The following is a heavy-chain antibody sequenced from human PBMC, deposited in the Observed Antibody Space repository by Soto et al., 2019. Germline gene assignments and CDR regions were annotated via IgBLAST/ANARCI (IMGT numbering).Heavy chain of an antibody. CDR3: ARAYYYDSSGYYYDY. J-gene: IGHJ4*02. CDR1: GGTFSSYA. V-gene: IGHV1-69*13. Sequence: SVKVSCKASGGTFSSYAISWVRQAPGQGLEWMGGIIPIFGTANYAQKFQGRVTITADESTSTAYMELSSPRSEDTAVYYCARAYYYDSSGYYYDYWGQGTLVTVSS. D-gene: IGHD3-22*01. CDR2: IIPIFGTA.